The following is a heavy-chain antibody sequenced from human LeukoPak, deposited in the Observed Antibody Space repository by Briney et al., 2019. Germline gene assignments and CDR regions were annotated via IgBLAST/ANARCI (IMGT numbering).Heavy chain of an antibody. V-gene: IGHV4-59*08. J-gene: IGHJ1*01. CDR3: ARHPYGGNSDFQH. D-gene: IGHD4-23*01. Sequence: SETLSLTCTVSGGSISSYYWSWIRQPPGKGLEWIGYIYYSGSTNYNPSLKSRVTISVDTSKNQFSLKLGSVTAADTAVYCCARHPYGGNSDFQHWGQGTLVIVSS. CDR1: GGSISSYY. CDR2: IYYSGST.